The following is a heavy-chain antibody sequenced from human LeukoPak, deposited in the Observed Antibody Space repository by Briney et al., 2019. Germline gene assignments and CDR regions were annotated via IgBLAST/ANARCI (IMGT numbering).Heavy chain of an antibody. J-gene: IGHJ4*02. D-gene: IGHD2-15*01. CDR1: GYTFTNYG. V-gene: IGHV1-8*01. CDR3: ARGPRYCSGGSCYSGTLRG. CDR2: MNPNSGNT. Sequence: ASVKVSCKASGYTFTNYGINWVRQATGQGLEWMGWMNPNSGNTGYAQKFQGRVTMTRNTSISTAYMQLSSLTFEDTAVYYCARGPRYCSGGSCYSGTLRGWGQGTLVTVSS.